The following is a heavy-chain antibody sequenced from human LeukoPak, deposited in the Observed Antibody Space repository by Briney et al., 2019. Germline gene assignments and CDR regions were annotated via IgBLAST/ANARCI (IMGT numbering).Heavy chain of an antibody. J-gene: IGHJ4*02. Sequence: SETLSLTCTVSGGSISGYYWTWIRQPPGEGLEWIGYIFYTGNTNYNPFLSSRLTLSVDAPNNQFALTLRSVTAADTAIYYCARLGHCSGGSCYFSDWGPGTLVTVAS. D-gene: IGHD2-15*01. CDR2: IFYTGNT. V-gene: IGHV4-59*08. CDR1: GGSISGYY. CDR3: ARLGHCSGGSCYFSD.